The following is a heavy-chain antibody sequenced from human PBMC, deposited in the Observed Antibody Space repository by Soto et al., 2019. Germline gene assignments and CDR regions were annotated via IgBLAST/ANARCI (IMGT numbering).Heavy chain of an antibody. V-gene: IGHV1-69*02. J-gene: IGHJ5*02. CDR1: GGTFSSYT. CDR3: ARWGVGIAVAGTA. D-gene: IGHD6-19*01. CDR2: IIPILGIA. Sequence: QVQLVQSGAKVKKPGSSVKVSCKASGGTFSSYTISWVRQAPGQGLEWMGRIIPILGIANYAQKFQGRVTITADKSTSTAYMELSSLRSEDTAVYYCARWGVGIAVAGTAWGQGTLVTVSS.